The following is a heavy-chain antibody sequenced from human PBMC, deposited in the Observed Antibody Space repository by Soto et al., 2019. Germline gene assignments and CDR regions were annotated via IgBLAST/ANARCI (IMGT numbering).Heavy chain of an antibody. V-gene: IGHV4-31*03. D-gene: IGHD2-2*01. Sequence: SETLSLTCTVSGDSISGGASFWSWCRQPPGKGLEWIANVYYSGSSYYNPSLKSRLTISVDTTMNQFSLQWKSMTAADTAVYYCAKLSCTSSTCYFPGWFDPWGQGTLVTVSS. CDR1: GDSISGGASF. CDR3: AKLSCTSSTCYFPGWFDP. J-gene: IGHJ5*02. CDR2: VYYSGSS.